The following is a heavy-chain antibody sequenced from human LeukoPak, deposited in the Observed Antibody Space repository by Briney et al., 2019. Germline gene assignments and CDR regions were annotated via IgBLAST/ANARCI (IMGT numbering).Heavy chain of an antibody. D-gene: IGHD6-13*01. CDR1: GGSISSGGYY. CDR3: ATRIAAAGPLDY. CDR2: IYYSGST. J-gene: IGHJ4*02. Sequence: SQTLSLTCTVSGGSISSGGYYWSWIRQHPGKGLEWIGYIYYSGSTYYNPSLKSRVTISVDTSKNQFSLKLSSVTAADTAVYYCATRIAAAGPLDYWGQGTLVTVSS. V-gene: IGHV4-31*03.